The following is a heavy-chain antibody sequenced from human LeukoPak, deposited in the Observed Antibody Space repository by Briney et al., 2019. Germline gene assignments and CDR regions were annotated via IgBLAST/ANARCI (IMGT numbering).Heavy chain of an antibody. CDR1: GGSISSSNYY. J-gene: IGHJ4*02. D-gene: IGHD3-22*01. CDR2: IYYTGNT. Sequence: SETLSLTCIVSGGSISSSNYYWGWIRQPPGKGLEWIGNIYYTGNTYYNPSLKSRVTISVDTSKNQFSLKLSSVTAADTAVYYCARRLYYYDSSGYYTDYWGQGTPVTVSS. V-gene: IGHV4-39*01. CDR3: ARRLYYYDSSGYYTDY.